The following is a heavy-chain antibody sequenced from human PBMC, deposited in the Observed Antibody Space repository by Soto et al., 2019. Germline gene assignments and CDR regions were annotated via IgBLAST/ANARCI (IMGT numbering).Heavy chain of an antibody. CDR3: ARGHYDDDFDY. J-gene: IGHJ4*02. CDR1: SDSISSSNW. D-gene: IGHD3-3*01. Sequence: QVQLQESGPGLVKPSGTLSLTCAVSSDSISSSNWWSWVRQAPGMGLEWIGEIYHSGDTYYNPSLKRRVTVSVDKSKNQFSLKLSSVTAADTAVYYCARGHYDDDFDYWGQGTLVTVSS. CDR2: IYHSGDT. V-gene: IGHV4-4*02.